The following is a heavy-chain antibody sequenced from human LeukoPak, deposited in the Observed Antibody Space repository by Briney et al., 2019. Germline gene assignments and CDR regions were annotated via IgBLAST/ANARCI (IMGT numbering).Heavy chain of an antibody. J-gene: IGHJ3*02. D-gene: IGHD3-22*01. CDR1: GYSFTSYW. CDR2: IDPSDSYT. CDR3: ARQSGAPYYYDSLHAFDI. Sequence: KVGESLKISCKGSGYSFTSYWISWVRQMPGKGLEWMGRIDPSDSYTNYSPSFQGHVTISADKSISTAYLQWSSLKASDTAMYYCARQSGAPYYYDSLHAFDIWGQGTMVTVSS. V-gene: IGHV5-10-1*01.